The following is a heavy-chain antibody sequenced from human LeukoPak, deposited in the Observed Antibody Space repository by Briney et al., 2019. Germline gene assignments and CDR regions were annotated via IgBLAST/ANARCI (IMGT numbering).Heavy chain of an antibody. Sequence: GGSLRLSCAASGFTFDDYGMSWVRQAPGKGLEWVSGINWNGGSTGYADSVKGRFTISRDNAKNSLYLQMNSLRAEDTAVYYCARGIQLWSPWDYWGQGTLVTVSS. V-gene: IGHV3-20*04. CDR2: INWNGGST. CDR3: ARGIQLWSPWDY. J-gene: IGHJ4*02. D-gene: IGHD5-18*01. CDR1: GFTFDDYG.